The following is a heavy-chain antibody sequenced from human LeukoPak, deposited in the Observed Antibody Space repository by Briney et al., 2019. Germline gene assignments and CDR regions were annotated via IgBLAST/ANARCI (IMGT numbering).Heavy chain of an antibody. CDR2: ISSSSSHI. CDR3: ARSDYCGGDCYSSLSNY. D-gene: IGHD2-21*02. J-gene: IGHJ4*02. V-gene: IGHV3-21*01. Sequence: GGSLRLSCAASGFSFRSYSMNWVRQAPGKGLEWVSSISSSSSHIYYADSVKGRFTISRDNAKNSLYLQMNSLRAEDTAVYFCARSDYCGGDCYSSLSNYWGQGTLVTVSS. CDR1: GFSFRSYS.